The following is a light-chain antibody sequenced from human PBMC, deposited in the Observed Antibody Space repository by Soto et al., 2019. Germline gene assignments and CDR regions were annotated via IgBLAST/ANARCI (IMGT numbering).Light chain of an antibody. CDR2: GAS. Sequence: EIVLTQSPGTLSLSPGDRATLSCRASQSVTSTYFAWYQQKPGQAPRLLIYGASRRAIGIPDRFIGSGSGTDFTLTISRLEPEDFAVYYCQQYGSSLYTFGQGTKLEIK. CDR1: QSVTSTY. V-gene: IGKV3-20*01. CDR3: QQYGSSLYT. J-gene: IGKJ2*01.